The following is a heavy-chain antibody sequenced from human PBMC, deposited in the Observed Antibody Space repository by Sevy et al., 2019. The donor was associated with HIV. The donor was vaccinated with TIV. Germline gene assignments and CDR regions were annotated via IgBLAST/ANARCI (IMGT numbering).Heavy chain of an antibody. CDR3: ASGLPKKSEDYDFWSGWRDYGMDV. D-gene: IGHD3-3*01. CDR1: GFTFSSYS. V-gene: IGHV3-48*01. Sequence: GGSLRLSCAASGFTFSSYSMNWVRQAPGKGLEWVSYISSSSSTIYYADSVKGRFTISRDNAKNSLYLQMNSLRAEDTAVYYCASGLPKKSEDYDFWSGWRDYGMDVWGQGTTVTVSS. J-gene: IGHJ6*02. CDR2: ISSSSSTI.